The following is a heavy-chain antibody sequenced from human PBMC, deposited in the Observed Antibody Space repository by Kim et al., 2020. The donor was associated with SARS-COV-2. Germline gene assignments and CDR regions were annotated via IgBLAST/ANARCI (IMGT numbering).Heavy chain of an antibody. CDR2: IYYSGST. CDR1: GGSISSYY. CDR3: ARGKQYYYDSSGLGH. V-gene: IGHV4-59*01. Sequence: SETLSLTCTVSGGSISSYYWSWIRQPPGKGLEWIGYIYYSGSTNYNPSLKSRVTISVDTSKNQFSLKLSSVTAADTAVYYCARGKQYYYDSSGLGHWGQGTLVTVSS. D-gene: IGHD3-22*01. J-gene: IGHJ4*02.